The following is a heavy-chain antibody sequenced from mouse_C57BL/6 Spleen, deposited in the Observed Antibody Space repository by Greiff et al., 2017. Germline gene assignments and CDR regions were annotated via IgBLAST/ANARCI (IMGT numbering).Heavy chain of an antibody. CDR2: IITNYGTT. V-gene: IGHV1-39*01. CDR1: GYSFTDYN. J-gene: IGHJ4*01. CDR3: ARREDQSYAMDY. Sequence: VQPQQSGPELVKPGASVKISCKASGYSFTDYNMTWVKQSTGKSLEWIGVIITNYGTTSNNQKFKGKATLTVDQSSSTAYMQLNSLTAEDAAVYYGARREDQSYAMDYWGQGTSVTVSS.